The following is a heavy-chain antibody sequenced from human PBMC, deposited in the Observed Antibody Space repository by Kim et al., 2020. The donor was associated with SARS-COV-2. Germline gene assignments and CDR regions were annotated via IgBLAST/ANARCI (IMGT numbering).Heavy chain of an antibody. J-gene: IGHJ3*02. V-gene: IGHV3-72*01. CDR2: SRNKAQSYST. Sequence: GGSLRLPCVASGFTFSDHYMDWVRPAPGRGLEWVARSRNKAQSYSTVYAASVKGRFTISRDESQNSLYLQMNSLKTEDTALYYCTRVVVSATPEVTFDIWGQGTEVTVSS. CDR3: TRVVVSATPEVTFDI. CDR1: GFTFSDHY. D-gene: IGHD2-15*01.